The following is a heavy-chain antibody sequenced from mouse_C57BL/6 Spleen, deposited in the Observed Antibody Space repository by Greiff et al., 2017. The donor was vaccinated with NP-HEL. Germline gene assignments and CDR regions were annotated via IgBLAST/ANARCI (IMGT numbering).Heavy chain of an antibody. CDR3: ARRYYGKGYFDY. D-gene: IGHD2-1*01. V-gene: IGHV5-17*01. CDR1: GFTFSDYG. CDR2: ISSGSSTI. Sequence: EVQLVESGGGLVKPGGSLKLSCAASGFTFSDYGMHWVRQAPEKGLEWVAYISSGSSTIYYADTVKGRLTISRDNAKNTLFLQMTSLRSEDTAMYYCARRYYGKGYFDYWGQGTTLTVSS. J-gene: IGHJ2*01.